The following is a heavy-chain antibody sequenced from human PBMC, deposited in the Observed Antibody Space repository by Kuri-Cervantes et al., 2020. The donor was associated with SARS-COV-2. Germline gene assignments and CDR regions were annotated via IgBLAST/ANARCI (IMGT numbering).Heavy chain of an antibody. CDR1: GLTFNSYW. Sequence: GESLKISCAASGLTFNSYWMSWVRQAPGKGLEWVANIKQDGSERYYVDSVEGRFTISRDNAKNSLYLQMDSLRADDTAVYYCARSSCSGGSCYSAYSYGLFDYWGQGTLVTVSS. J-gene: IGHJ4*02. CDR2: IKQDGSER. V-gene: IGHV3-7*05. CDR3: ARSSCSGGSCYSAYSYGLFDY. D-gene: IGHD2-15*01.